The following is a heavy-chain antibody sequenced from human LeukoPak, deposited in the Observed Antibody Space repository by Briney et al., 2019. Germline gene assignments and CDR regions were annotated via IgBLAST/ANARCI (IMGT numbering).Heavy chain of an antibody. CDR1: RFTFSSYA. CDR3: AKDGANSYGLDY. D-gene: IGHD5-18*01. CDR2: ISGSGGST. J-gene: IGHJ4*02. Sequence: PGGSLRLSCAAPRFTFSSYAMSWVRQAPGKGLEWVSSISGSGGSTYYADSVKGRFTISRDNSKNTLYLQMNSLRAEDTAVYYCAKDGANSYGLDYWGQGTLVTVSS. V-gene: IGHV3-23*01.